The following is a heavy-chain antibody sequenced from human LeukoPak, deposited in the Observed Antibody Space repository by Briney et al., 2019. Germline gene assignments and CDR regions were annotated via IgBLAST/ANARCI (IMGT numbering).Heavy chain of an antibody. Sequence: GASVKVSCKASGYTFTSYGISWVRQAPGQGLEWMGRIIPILGIANYAQKFQGRVTITADKSTSTAYMELSSLRSEDTAVYHCARDNSGGSYGDYDSGDFDYWGQGTLVTVSS. CDR2: IIPILGIA. CDR3: ARDNSGGSYGDYDSGDFDY. J-gene: IGHJ4*02. D-gene: IGHD4-17*01. V-gene: IGHV1-69*04. CDR1: GYTFTSYG.